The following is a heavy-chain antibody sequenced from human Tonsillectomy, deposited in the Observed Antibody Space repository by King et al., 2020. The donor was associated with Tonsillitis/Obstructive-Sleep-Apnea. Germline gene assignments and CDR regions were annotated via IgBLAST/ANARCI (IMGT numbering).Heavy chain of an antibody. Sequence: QLVQSGAEVKKPGASVKVSCKASGYTFPNYGISWVRQAPGQGLEWMGWISAYNGHTNYAQKLQGRLTMTTDTSTSTAYLELRSLRSDDTAVYYCAIDSMSHYYDSSGYYTFNYWGQGTLVTVSS. J-gene: IGHJ4*02. D-gene: IGHD3-22*01. CDR3: AIDSMSHYYDSSGYYTFNY. V-gene: IGHV1-18*01. CDR2: ISAYNGHT. CDR1: GYTFPNYG.